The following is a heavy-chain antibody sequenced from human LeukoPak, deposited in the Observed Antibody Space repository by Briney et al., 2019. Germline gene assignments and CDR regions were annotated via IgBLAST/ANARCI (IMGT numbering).Heavy chain of an antibody. J-gene: IGHJ4*02. CDR1: GYTFTSYD. CDR3: ARGPQHYDILTGYYLTPEFDY. Sequence: ASVKVSCKASGYTFTSYDINWVRQATGQGLEWMGWMNSNSGNTGYAQKFQGRVTMTRNTSISTAYMELSGLRSEDTAVYYCARGPQHYDILTGYYLTPEFDYWGQGTLVTVSS. V-gene: IGHV1-8*01. CDR2: MNSNSGNT. D-gene: IGHD3-9*01.